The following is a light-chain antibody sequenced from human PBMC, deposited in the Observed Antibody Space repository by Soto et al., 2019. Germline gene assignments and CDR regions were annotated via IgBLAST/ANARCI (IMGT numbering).Light chain of an antibody. CDR3: QQYNNWSRT. Sequence: IVMTQSPATRAVSPGERSTLSCRAIQSVSSNLAWYQQKPGQAPTLLIHGATTRATGIPARFSGSGSGTEFTLTTSSLLSEDVSVYYCQQYNNWSRTFGQGTKVDIK. CDR2: GAT. CDR1: QSVSSN. J-gene: IGKJ1*01. V-gene: IGKV3-15*01.